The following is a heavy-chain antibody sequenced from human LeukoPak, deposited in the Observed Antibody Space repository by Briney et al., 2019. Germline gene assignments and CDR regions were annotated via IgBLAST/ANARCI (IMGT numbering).Heavy chain of an antibody. CDR1: GFKFSSC. CDR2: ISSTGGTA. D-gene: IGHD2-15*01. J-gene: IGHJ6*03. V-gene: IGHV3-23*01. Sequence: GGSLRLSCAASGFKFSSCMKWVRQAPGKGLEWVSAISSTGGTAYYADSVKGRFTISRDNSKNTLYLQMNSLRAEDTAIYSCAKNGDRGAYCSGGTCYPYYYNMDVWGKGTTVTISS. CDR3: AKNGDRGAYCSGGTCYPYYYNMDV.